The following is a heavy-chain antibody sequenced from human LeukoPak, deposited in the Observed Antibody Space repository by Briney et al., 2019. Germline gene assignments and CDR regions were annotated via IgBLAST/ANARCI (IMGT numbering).Heavy chain of an antibody. Sequence: GASVKVSCKASGTTLSNYGITWVRQAPGQGLEWMGWISAYSGNTNYAQKFQGRATMTTDTSTSTAYMELRSLRSDDTALYYCARDCSGGTCYLDYWGQGTLVTVSS. V-gene: IGHV1-18*01. CDR1: GTTLSNYG. CDR3: ARDCSGGTCYLDY. CDR2: ISAYSGNT. J-gene: IGHJ4*02. D-gene: IGHD2-15*01.